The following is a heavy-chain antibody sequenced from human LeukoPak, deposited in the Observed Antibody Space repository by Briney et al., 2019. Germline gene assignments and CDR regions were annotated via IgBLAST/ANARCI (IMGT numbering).Heavy chain of an antibody. D-gene: IGHD3-22*01. CDR2: IYYSVST. V-gene: IGHV4-39*01. CDR3: ARRSPGRYYYDSSGYYIFDY. CDR1: GGSISSSSYY. J-gene: IGHJ4*02. Sequence: SETLSLTCTVSGGSISSSSYYWGWIRQPPGKGLEWIGSIYYSVSTYYNPSLKSRVTISVDTSKNQFSLKLSSVTAADTAVYYCARRSPGRYYYDSSGYYIFDYWGQGTLVVVSS.